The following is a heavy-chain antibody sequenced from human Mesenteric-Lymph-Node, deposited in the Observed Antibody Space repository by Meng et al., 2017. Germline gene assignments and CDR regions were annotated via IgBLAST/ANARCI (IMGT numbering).Heavy chain of an antibody. J-gene: IGHJ4*02. CDR1: GGSVSSGGYY. CDR2: IYYSGST. CDR3: ARVSSGWDYFDY. Sequence: PQVTCPGLATPPHTLSLPCPCSGGSVSSGGYYWTWIRQHPGTGLEWFGHIYYSGSTFYNPSLKRRVIISIDTSKNQFSLNLRSVTAADTAVYYCARVSSGWDYFDYWGQGTLVTVSS. D-gene: IGHD6-19*01. V-gene: IGHV4-31*03.